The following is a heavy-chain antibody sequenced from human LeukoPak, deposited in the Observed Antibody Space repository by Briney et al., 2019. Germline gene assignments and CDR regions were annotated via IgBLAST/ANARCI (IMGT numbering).Heavy chain of an antibody. CDR2: ISYDGSNK. CDR3: ARGYYGDPYYFDY. D-gene: IGHD4-17*01. V-gene: IGHV3-30-3*01. Sequence: GRSLRLSCAASGFTFSSYAMHWVRQAPGKGLEWVAVISYDGSNKYYADSVKGRFTISRDNSKNTLYLQMNSLRAEDTAVYYCARGYYGDPYYFDYWGQGTLVTVSS. CDR1: GFTFSSYA. J-gene: IGHJ4*02.